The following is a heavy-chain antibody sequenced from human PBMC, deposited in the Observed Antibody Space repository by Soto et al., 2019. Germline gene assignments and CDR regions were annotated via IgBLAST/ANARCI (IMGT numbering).Heavy chain of an antibody. CDR1: GGSISSGGYY. CDR2: IYYSGST. J-gene: IGHJ6*03. V-gene: IGHV4-31*03. Sequence: SETLSLTCTVSGGSISSGGYYWSWIRQHPGKGLEWIGYIYYSGSTYYNPSLKSRVTISVDTSKNQFSLQLNSVTPEDTAVYYCARENPHGHSVLLWFGEKYTASRPYYYYMDVWGKGTTVTVSS. CDR3: ARENPHGHSVLLWFGEKYTASRPYYYYMDV. D-gene: IGHD3-10*01.